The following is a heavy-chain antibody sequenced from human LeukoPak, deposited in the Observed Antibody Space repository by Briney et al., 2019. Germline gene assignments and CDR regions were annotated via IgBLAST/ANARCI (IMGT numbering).Heavy chain of an antibody. CDR3: ARSVYDSSGYYHLNDY. V-gene: IGHV3-23*01. D-gene: IGHD3-22*01. CDR1: GFTFSSHG. J-gene: IGHJ4*02. Sequence: GGSLRLSCVASGFTFSSHGMNWVRQAPGKGLEWVSGIIPSGHTTYYADSVRGRFTISRDNSRNTVYLQMNSLRAEDTAVYYCARSVYDSSGYYHLNDYWGQGTLVTVSS. CDR2: IIPSGHTT.